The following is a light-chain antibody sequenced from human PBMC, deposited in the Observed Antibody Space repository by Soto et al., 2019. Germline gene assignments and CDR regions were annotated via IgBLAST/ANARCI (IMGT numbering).Light chain of an antibody. CDR3: EQYGYSPRA. CDR1: QSFSSSY. J-gene: IGKJ1*01. Sequence: IVLTQSPGTLSLSPGEGTTLSCRASQSFSSSYLGWYQQKPGQSPMILIYAASSRATGIPDRFSGSGCGEDFSLTISCLEPVDFAVYYGEQYGYSPRAVGQGIKV. V-gene: IGKV3-20*01. CDR2: AAS.